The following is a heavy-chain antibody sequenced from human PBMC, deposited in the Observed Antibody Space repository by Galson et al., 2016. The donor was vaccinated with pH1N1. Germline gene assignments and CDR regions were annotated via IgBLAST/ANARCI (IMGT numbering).Heavy chain of an antibody. Sequence: SVKVSCKASGDSFIGYYMHWVRQDPAQGLQWMGWIHPESGDTKYAQQFQGRDTMTRDTSISTAYMELNSLKFDDTAVFYCARGGRGYSYVEYMDVWGKGTTVTVSS. D-gene: IGHD5-18*01. CDR3: ARGGRGYSYVEYMDV. CDR2: IHPESGDT. CDR1: GDSFIGYY. V-gene: IGHV1-2*02. J-gene: IGHJ6*03.